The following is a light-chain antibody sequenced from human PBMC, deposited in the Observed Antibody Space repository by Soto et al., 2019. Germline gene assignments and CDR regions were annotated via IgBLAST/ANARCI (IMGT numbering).Light chain of an antibody. CDR3: QRYTIYWT. J-gene: IGKJ1*01. CDR2: DAS. CDR1: QSIGSW. V-gene: IGKV1-5*01. Sequence: DIQMTQSPPTLSACVGDRVTITCRASQSIGSWLAWYQQKPGKAPKLLIYDASSLERGVPSRFSGSGSGTEFPLTISSLRPDDLATFYCQRYTIYWTFGQGTRVDI.